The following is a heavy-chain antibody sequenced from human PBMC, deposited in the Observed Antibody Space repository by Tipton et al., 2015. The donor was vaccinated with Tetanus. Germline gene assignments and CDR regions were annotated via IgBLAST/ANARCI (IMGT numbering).Heavy chain of an antibody. CDR1: GGSFSGYY. D-gene: IGHD5-18*01. J-gene: IGHJ4*02. V-gene: IGHV4-34*01. Sequence: TLSLTCAVYGGSFSGYYWSWIRQPPGKGLEWIGEINHSGSTNYNPSLKSRVTISVDTSKNQFSLKLGSVTAADTAVYYCARGSLLQLWFFDYWGQGTLVTVSS. CDR3: ARGSLLQLWFFDY. CDR2: INHSGST.